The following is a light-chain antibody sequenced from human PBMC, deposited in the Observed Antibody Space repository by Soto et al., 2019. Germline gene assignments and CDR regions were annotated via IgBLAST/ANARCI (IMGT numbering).Light chain of an antibody. CDR1: SSDVGSYNL. CDR3: CSYARSSTLHVV. CDR2: EGT. V-gene: IGLV2-23*03. Sequence: QSVLTQPASVSGSPGQSITISCTGPSSDVGSYNLVSWYQQHPGKAPKLMIYEGTKRPSGVSNRFSGSKSGNTASLTISGLQPEDEADYYCCSYARSSTLHVVFGGGTKLTVL. J-gene: IGLJ2*01.